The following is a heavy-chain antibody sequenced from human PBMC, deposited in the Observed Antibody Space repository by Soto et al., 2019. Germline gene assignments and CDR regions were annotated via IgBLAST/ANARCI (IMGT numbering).Heavy chain of an antibody. CDR2: ISGTGGST. D-gene: IGHD6-6*01. J-gene: IGHJ4*02. V-gene: IGHV3-23*01. CDR3: AKDRSIFNSDGGGFDN. CDR1: GFTFSSYA. Sequence: AQLLESGGGLVQPGGSLRLSCAASGFTFSSYAMSWVHQAPGKGLEWVSGISGTGGSTYYADSVKGRFTISRDNSKNTLYLQMSSLRAGDTALYYCAKDRSIFNSDGGGFDNWGQGTLVTVSS.